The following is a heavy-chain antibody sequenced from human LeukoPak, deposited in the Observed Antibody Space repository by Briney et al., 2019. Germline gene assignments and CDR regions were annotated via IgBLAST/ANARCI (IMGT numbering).Heavy chain of an antibody. D-gene: IGHD2-15*01. CDR2: ISGSGGST. V-gene: IGHV3-23*01. CDR3: AKDVYGYCSGGSCYSGPQNFDY. CDR1: GFTFSSYA. Sequence: PGGSLRLSCAASGFTFSSYAMSWVRQAPGKGLEWVSAISGSGGSTYYADSVKGRLTISRDNSKNTLYLQMNSLRAEDTAVYYCAKDVYGYCSGGSCYSGPQNFDYWGQGTLVTVSS. J-gene: IGHJ4*02.